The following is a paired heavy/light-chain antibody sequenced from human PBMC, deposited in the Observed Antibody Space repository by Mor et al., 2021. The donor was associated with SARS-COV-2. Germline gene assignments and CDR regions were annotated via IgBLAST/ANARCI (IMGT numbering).Heavy chain of an antibody. CDR1: GYTFTSYY. J-gene: IGHJ4*02. Sequence: QVQLVQSGAEVKKPGASVKVSCKASGYTFTSYYMHWVRQAPGQGLEWMGIINPSGGSTSYAQKFQGRVTMTRDTSTSTVYMELSSLRSEDTAVYYCARGKDALDSSSSPRWMYYFDYWGQGTLVTVSS. D-gene: IGHD6-6*01. CDR3: ARGKDALDSSSSPRWMYYFDY. CDR2: INPSGGST. V-gene: IGHV1-46*03.
Light chain of an antibody. CDR2: LGS. CDR1: QSLQHSNGNNY. CDR3: MQALQTTST. V-gene: IGKV2-28*01. Sequence: IVMTQSPLYLPVTPGEPAAISCRSSQSLQHSNGNNYLDWYLQKPGRSPQLLIYLGSNRASGVPDRFSGSGSGTDFTLKISRVEAEDVGVYYCMQALQTTSTFGPGTKVEIK. J-gene: IGKJ3*01.